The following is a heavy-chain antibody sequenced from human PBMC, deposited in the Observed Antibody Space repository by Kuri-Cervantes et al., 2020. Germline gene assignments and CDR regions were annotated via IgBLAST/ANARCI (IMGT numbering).Heavy chain of an antibody. J-gene: IGHJ5*02. D-gene: IGHD5-18*01. Sequence: ASVKVSCKASGYTFTGYYMNWVRQAPGQGLEWMGWINPNSGGTNYAQKFQGRVTMTRNTSISTAYMELSSLRSEDTAVYYYARGVRGYSYGPNWFDPWGQGTLVTVSS. V-gene: IGHV1-2*02. CDR2: INPNSGGT. CDR3: ARGVRGYSYGPNWFDP. CDR1: GYTFTGYY.